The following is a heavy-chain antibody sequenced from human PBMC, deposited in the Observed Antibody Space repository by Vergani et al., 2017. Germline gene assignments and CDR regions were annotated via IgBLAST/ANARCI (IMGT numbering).Heavy chain of an antibody. V-gene: IGHV3-21*01. CDR3: TTALGADGGDDAFDI. D-gene: IGHD1-26*01. J-gene: IGHJ3*02. Sequence: EVQLVESGGGLVKPGGSLRLSCAASGFTFSSYSMNWVRQAPGKGLEWVSSISSSSSYIYYADSVKGRFTISRDNAKNSLYLQMNSLRAEDTAVYYCTTALGADGGDDAFDIWGQGTMVTVSS. CDR2: ISSSSSYI. CDR1: GFTFSSYS.